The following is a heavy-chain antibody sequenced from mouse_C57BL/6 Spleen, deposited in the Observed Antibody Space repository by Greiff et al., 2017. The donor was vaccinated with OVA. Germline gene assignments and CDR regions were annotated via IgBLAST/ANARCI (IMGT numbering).Heavy chain of an antibody. CDR1: GFNIKDYY. V-gene: IGHV14-2*01. Sequence: DVQLQESGAELVKPGASVKLSCTASGFNIKDYYMHWVKQRTEQGLEWIGRIDPEDGETKYAPKFQGKATITADTSSNTAYLQLSSLTSEDTAVYYCARGGRTVDPYYAMDYWGQGTSVTVSS. CDR2: IDPEDGET. D-gene: IGHD1-1*01. CDR3: ARGGRTVDPYYAMDY. J-gene: IGHJ4*01.